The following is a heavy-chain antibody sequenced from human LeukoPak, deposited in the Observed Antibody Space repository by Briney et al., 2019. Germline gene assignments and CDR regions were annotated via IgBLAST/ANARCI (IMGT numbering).Heavy chain of an antibody. CDR2: VYHSGTT. J-gene: IGHJ4*02. CDR1: GGSITSSQHW. CDR3: AATRGTRAY. Sequence: SGTLSLTCAVSGGSITSSQHWWSWARQPPGKGLEWIGEVYHSGTTNYNPSLKSRVTMSLDKSKNRFSLRLSSVTAADTAVYYCAATRGTRAYWGQGTLVTVSS. D-gene: IGHD3-10*01. V-gene: IGHV4-4*02.